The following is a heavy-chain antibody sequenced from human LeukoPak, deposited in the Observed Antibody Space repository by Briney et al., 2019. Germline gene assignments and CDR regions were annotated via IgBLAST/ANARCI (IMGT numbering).Heavy chain of an antibody. V-gene: IGHV3-33*01. J-gene: IGHJ4*02. D-gene: IGHD3-9*01. Sequence: PGGSVRLSCAASGFTFSSYGMHWVRQAPGKGLEWVAVIWYDGSNKYYADSVKGRFTISRDNSKNTPYLQMNSLRAEDTAVYYCARDGGFFDWYFDYWGQGTLVTVSS. CDR3: ARDGGFFDWYFDY. CDR2: IWYDGSNK. CDR1: GFTFSSYG.